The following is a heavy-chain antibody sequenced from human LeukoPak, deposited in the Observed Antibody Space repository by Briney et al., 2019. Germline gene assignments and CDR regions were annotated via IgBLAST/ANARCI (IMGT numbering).Heavy chain of an antibody. Sequence: GGSLRLSCAASGFTFSSYAMHWVRQAPGKGLEWVAVISYDGSNKYYADSVKGRFTISRDNSKNTLYLQMNSLRAEDTAVYYCARGGGSGWSAFDYWGQGTLVTVSS. CDR1: GFTFSSYA. CDR3: ARGGGSGWSAFDY. D-gene: IGHD6-19*01. CDR2: ISYDGSNK. J-gene: IGHJ4*02. V-gene: IGHV3-30-3*01.